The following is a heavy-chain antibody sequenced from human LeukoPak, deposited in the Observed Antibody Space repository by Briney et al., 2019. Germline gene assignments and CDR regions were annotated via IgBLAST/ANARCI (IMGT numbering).Heavy chain of an antibody. CDR1: GGTFSSYA. Sequence: SVKVSCKASGGTFSSYAISWVRQAPGQGLEWMGGIIPIFGTANYAQKFQGRVTITTDESTSTAYMELSSLRSEDTAVYYCAMGLYYYDSSGYYYVGVDYWGQGTLVTVSS. J-gene: IGHJ4*02. D-gene: IGHD3-22*01. CDR3: AMGLYYYDSSGYYYVGVDY. V-gene: IGHV1-69*05. CDR2: IIPIFGTA.